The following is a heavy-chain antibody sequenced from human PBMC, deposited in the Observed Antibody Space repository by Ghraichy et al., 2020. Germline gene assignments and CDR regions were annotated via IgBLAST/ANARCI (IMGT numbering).Heavy chain of an antibody. Sequence: GSLNISCAASGFTFSSYSMNWVRQAPGKGLEWVSSISSRSDYIYYADSLKGRFTVSRDNADNSLFLQMNSLRAEDTAVYYCATTADYLYFDYWGQGTLVTVSS. V-gene: IGHV3-21*01. D-gene: IGHD4-11*01. CDR2: ISSRSDYI. CDR1: GFTFSSYS. CDR3: ATTADYLYFDY. J-gene: IGHJ4*02.